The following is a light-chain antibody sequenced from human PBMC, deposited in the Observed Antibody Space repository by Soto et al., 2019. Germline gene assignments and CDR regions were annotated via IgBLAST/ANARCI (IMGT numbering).Light chain of an antibody. J-gene: IGLJ3*02. CDR1: TSNIGRNY. CDR3: GTWDDSLSAGV. V-gene: IGLV1-51*01. CDR2: DID. Sequence: QSVLTQPPSVSAAPGQKVNISCSGSTSNIGRNYVCWYQQLPGTAPKLLIYDIDQRPSGIPDRFSGSKSGTSATLGITGLQTGDEAHYYCGTWDDSLSAGVFGGGTKLNVL.